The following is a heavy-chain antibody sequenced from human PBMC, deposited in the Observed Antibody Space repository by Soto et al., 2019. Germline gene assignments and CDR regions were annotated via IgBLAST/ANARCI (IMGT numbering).Heavy chain of an antibody. CDR2: IIPILGIA. CDR3: ARVDYYDSSGYYHPFRYDY. Sequence: SVKVSCKASGGTFSSYTISWVRQAPGQGLEWMGRIIPILGIANYAQKFQGRVTITADKSTSTAYMELSSLRSEDTAVYYCARVDYYDSSGYYHPFRYDYWGQGTLVTVSS. CDR1: GGTFSSYT. V-gene: IGHV1-69*02. J-gene: IGHJ4*02. D-gene: IGHD3-22*01.